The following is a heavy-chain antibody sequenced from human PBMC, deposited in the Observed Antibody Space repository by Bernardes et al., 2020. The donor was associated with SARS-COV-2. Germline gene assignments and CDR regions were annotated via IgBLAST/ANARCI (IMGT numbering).Heavy chain of an antibody. Sequence: ASVKVSCMTSGYSFTDFGISWVRQAPGQGLEWIGWVSAYNGGTKSAQYLQGRVAMTTDTSTGTAYLELRSLRADDTAVYFCARDLGLDTTMIFFDYWGQGTRVTASS. D-gene: IGHD5-18*01. CDR3: ARDLGLDTTMIFFDY. CDR1: GYSFTDFG. V-gene: IGHV1-18*04. J-gene: IGHJ4*02. CDR2: VSAYNGGT.